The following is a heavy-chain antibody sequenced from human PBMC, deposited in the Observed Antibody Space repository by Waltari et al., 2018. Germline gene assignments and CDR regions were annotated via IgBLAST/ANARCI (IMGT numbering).Heavy chain of an antibody. CDR1: GGSLSRDY. V-gene: IGHV4-59*13. J-gene: IGHJ4*02. D-gene: IGHD3-9*01. Sequence: QVQLQESGPGLVKPSETLSLTCTVSGGSLSRDYWSGIRQPPGKGLEWIGYIYYRGSTNYNPSLKSRVTISVDTSKNQFSLKLSSVTAADTAVYYCARGGHYDILMDYWGQGTLVTVSS. CDR3: ARGGHYDILMDY. CDR2: IYYRGST.